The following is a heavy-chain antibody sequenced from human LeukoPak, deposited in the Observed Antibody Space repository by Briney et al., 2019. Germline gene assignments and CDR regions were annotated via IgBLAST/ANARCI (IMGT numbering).Heavy chain of an antibody. CDR2: IYHSGST. CDR3: ARSGNYFWVAHHH. CDR1: GGSISSGGYS. V-gene: IGHV4-30-2*01. J-gene: IGHJ4*02. D-gene: IGHD4-11*01. Sequence: KTSQTLSLTCAVSGGSISSGGYSWSWIRQPPGKGLEWIGYIYHSGSTNYNPSLKSRVTISVDTSKNQFSLKLSSVTAADTAVYYCARSGNYFWVAHHHWGQGTLVTVSS.